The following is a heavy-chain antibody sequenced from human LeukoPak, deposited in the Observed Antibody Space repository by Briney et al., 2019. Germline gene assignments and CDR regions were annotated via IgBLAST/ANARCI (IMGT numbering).Heavy chain of an antibody. CDR1: GFTFSSYA. D-gene: IGHD1-26*01. CDR3: ARWGVGDY. CDR2: ISGSGGST. V-gene: IGHV3-23*01. Sequence: AGSLRLSCAASGFTFSSYAMRWVRQAPGKGLEWGSAISGSGGSTYYEAYVKGRFTISTDISTNKLYLQMNSLRGEDMAFYYCARWGVGDYRGQATLITVAS. J-gene: IGHJ4*02.